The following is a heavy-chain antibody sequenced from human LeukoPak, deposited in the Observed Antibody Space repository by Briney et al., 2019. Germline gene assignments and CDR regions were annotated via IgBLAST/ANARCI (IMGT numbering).Heavy chain of an antibody. CDR2: VWFDGSKK. CDR1: GFTFSSYG. J-gene: IGHJ4*02. V-gene: IGHV3-33*01. CDR3: ARGVDYYDSSGTIDY. D-gene: IGHD3-22*01. Sequence: GRSLRLSCAASGFTFSSYGMHWVRQAPGKGLEWVAVVWFDGSKKYSADSAKGRITISRDDSKNTLYLQMNSLRAEDTAVYYCARGVDYYDSSGTIDYWGQGTLVTVSS.